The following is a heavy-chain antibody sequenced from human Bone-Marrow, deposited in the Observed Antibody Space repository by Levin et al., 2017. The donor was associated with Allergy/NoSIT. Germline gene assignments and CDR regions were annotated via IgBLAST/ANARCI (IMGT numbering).Heavy chain of an antibody. J-gene: IGHJ6*02. CDR3: ARAGYNDYRVPLYAMDL. D-gene: IGHD2/OR15-2a*01. CDR2: IWNDGSNK. CDR1: GFSFSIYG. Sequence: PGGSLRLSCAASGFSFSIYGMHWVRQAPGKGLTWVAFIWNDGSNKYYADSVEGRFTISRDNSRNTLSLQMNSLGAEDTGVYYCARAGYNDYRVPLYAMDLWGQGTTVTVSS. V-gene: IGHV3-33*01.